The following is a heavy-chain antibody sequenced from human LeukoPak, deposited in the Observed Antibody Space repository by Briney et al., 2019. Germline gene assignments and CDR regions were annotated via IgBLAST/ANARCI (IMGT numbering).Heavy chain of an antibody. CDR1: EFSFSLST. CDR2: MKEDGSDE. V-gene: IGHV3-7*01. D-gene: IGHD3-16*01. J-gene: IGHJ1*01. CDR3: VVGGAGGGYFPN. Sequence: GGSLRLSCSAFEFSFSLSTMSWVRQAPGKGLEWVAKMKEDGSDENYVDSVKGRFTISRDNSKNSLYLQMNSLRPEDTAVYFCVVGGAGGGYFPNWGQGSLVIVSA.